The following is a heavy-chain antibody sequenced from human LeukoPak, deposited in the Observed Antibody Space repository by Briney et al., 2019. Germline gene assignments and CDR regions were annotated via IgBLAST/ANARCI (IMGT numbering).Heavy chain of an antibody. V-gene: IGHV3-23*01. CDR1: TFTFSNYA. CDR2: ISDSGDRT. J-gene: IGHJ5*02. D-gene: IGHD2-2*01. Sequence: PGASLRLSCAASTFTFSNYAISWVRQAPGKGLEWVSGISDSGDRTYCADSVKGRFTISRDNSKSTLYLQMNSLRAEDTAIYYCAKLGHCSSVSCYMNWFDPWGQGTLVTVSS. CDR3: AKLGHCSSVSCYMNWFDP.